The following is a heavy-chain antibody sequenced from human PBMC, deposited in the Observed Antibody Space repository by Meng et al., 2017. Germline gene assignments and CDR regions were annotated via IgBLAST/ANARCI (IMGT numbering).Heavy chain of an antibody. D-gene: IGHD5-12*01. CDR3: AISLVATRDIDY. J-gene: IGHJ4*02. Sequence: VQLVGSWGGLVKPGGSLRLSCAASGFTFSSYSMNWVRQAPGKGLEWVSSISSSSSYIYYADSVKGRFTISRDNAKNSLYLQMNSLRAEDTAVYYCAISLVATRDIDYWGQGTLVTVSS. CDR2: ISSSSSYI. CDR1: GFTFSSYS. V-gene: IGHV3-21*01.